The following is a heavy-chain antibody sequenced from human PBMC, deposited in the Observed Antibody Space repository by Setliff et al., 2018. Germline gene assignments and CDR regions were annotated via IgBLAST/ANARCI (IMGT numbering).Heavy chain of an antibody. Sequence: PSETLSLTCTVSGGSISRSSYYWGWIRQPPGKGLEWIGSIYHSGSTNYNPSLKSRVTISVDTSKNQFSLKLSSVTAADTAVYYCARELAYYDGSAFRSGDVFDIWGQGTMVTVSS. V-gene: IGHV4-39*07. D-gene: IGHD3-22*01. CDR3: ARELAYYDGSAFRSGDVFDI. CDR1: GGSISRSSYY. CDR2: IYHSGST. J-gene: IGHJ3*02.